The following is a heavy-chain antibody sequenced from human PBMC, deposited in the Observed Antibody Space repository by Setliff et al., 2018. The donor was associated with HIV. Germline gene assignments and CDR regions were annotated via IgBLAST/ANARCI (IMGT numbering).Heavy chain of an antibody. D-gene: IGHD3-10*01. CDR1: GYTLTKLS. CDR2: FDPEKGET. CDR3: WFGEPVGPFDI. Sequence: ASVKVSCKVSGYTLTKLSIHWVRQDPGKGLEWMGGFDPEKGETVYAQKLQGRVTMTDDTSTDTAYMELSSLRSEDTAVYFCWFGEPVGPFDIWGQGTRVTVSS. J-gene: IGHJ3*02. V-gene: IGHV1-24*01.